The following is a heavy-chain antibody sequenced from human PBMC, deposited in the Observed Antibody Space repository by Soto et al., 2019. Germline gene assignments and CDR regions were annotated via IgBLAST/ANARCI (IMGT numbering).Heavy chain of an antibody. J-gene: IGHJ4*02. CDR1: GFAFSGFP. V-gene: IGHV3-74*01. CDR2: IDPDGSDT. CDR3: ATMAATYPY. D-gene: IGHD5-12*01. Sequence: EGSLRLSCAASGFAFSGFPMHWVRQAPGKGLVWVSRIDPDGSDTTYADSVKGRFTISRDNAKNIVYLQMSSLRAEDTALYYCATMAATYPYWGQGTLGTVSS.